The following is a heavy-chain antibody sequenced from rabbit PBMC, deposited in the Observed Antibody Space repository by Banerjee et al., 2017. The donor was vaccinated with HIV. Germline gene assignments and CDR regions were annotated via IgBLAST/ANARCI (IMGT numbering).Heavy chain of an antibody. CDR3: ARDLAGAIGWNFNL. V-gene: IGHV1S40*01. CDR2: IYTGDGNT. D-gene: IGHD4-1*01. Sequence: QSLEESGGDLVKPGASLTLTCKTSGFTLINYWICWVRQAPGKGLEWIACIYTGDGNTHYASWAKGRFSISKTSSTVDLKMTSLTAADTATYFCARDLAGAIGWNFNLWGPVTLVTVS. J-gene: IGHJ4*01. CDR1: GFTLINYW.